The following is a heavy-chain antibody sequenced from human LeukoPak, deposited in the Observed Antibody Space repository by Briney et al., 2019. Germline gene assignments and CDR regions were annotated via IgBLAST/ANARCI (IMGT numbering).Heavy chain of an antibody. CDR3: AKDLGSGWYDPGYYFDY. J-gene: IGHJ4*02. CDR2: ISGSGGST. V-gene: IGHV3-23*01. Sequence: GGSLRLSCAASGFTFSSYAMSWVRQAPGKGLEWVSAISGSGGSTYYADSVKGRFTISRDNSKNTLYLQMNSLRAEDTAIYYCAKDLGSGWYDPGYYFDYWGQGTLVTVSS. CDR1: GFTFSSYA. D-gene: IGHD6-19*01.